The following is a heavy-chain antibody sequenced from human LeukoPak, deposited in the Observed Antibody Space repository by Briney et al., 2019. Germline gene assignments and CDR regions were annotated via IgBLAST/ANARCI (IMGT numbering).Heavy chain of an antibody. CDR3: AKDVVSGDYSYFDY. V-gene: IGHV3-23*01. J-gene: IGHJ4*02. CDR2: ISGSGGST. CDR1: GFTFSSYA. D-gene: IGHD4-17*01. Sequence: GASLRLSCAASGFTFSSYAMSWVRPAPGKGLEWVSAISGSGGSTYYADSVKGRFTISRDNSKNTLYLQMNSLRAEDTAVYYCAKDVVSGDYSYFDYWGQGTLVTVSS.